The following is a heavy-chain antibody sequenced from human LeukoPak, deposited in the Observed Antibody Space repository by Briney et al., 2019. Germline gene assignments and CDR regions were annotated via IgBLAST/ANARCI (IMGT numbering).Heavy chain of an antibody. CDR1: GFTFSSYE. D-gene: IGHD1-20*01. Sequence: GSLRLSCAASGFTFSSYEMNWVRQAPGKGLEWIGEINHSGSTNYNPSLKSRVTISVDTSKNQFSLKLSSVTAADTAVYYCARGRYNWSYWGQGTLVTVSS. CDR3: ARGRYNWSY. V-gene: IGHV4-34*01. J-gene: IGHJ4*02. CDR2: INHSGST.